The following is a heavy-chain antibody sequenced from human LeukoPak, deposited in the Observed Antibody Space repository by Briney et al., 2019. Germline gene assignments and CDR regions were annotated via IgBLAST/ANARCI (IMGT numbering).Heavy chain of an antibody. Sequence: TVTLSLTCTVSGASISSYSWSWIRQPPGKGLEGSGYIYSSGSTNYNPSLKSRLTTSVDRSKNQLSLKLSSVTAADTAVYYCARQETLNNPFDQWGQGTLVTVSS. CDR3: ARQETLNNPFDQ. CDR2: IYSSGST. D-gene: IGHD2/OR15-2a*01. V-gene: IGHV4-59*08. J-gene: IGHJ4*02. CDR1: GASISSYS.